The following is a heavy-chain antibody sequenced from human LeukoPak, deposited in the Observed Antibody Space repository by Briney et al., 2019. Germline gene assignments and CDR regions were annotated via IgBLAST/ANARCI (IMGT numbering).Heavy chain of an antibody. D-gene: IGHD6-19*01. V-gene: IGHV1-46*01. J-gene: IGHJ4*02. CDR2: INPSGGST. CDR1: GYTFTSYY. CDR3: ARVSSGWYSVSALYY. Sequence: GASVKVSCTASGYTFTSYYMHWVRQAPGQGLEWMGIINPSGGSTSYAQKFQGRVTMTRDTSTSTVYMELSSLRSEDTAVYYCARVSSGWYSVSALYYWGQGTLVTVSS.